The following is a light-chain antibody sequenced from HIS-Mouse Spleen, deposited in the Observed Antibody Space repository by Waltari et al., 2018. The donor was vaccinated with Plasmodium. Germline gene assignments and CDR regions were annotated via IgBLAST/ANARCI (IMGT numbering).Light chain of an antibody. CDR1: ALPKQS. CDR3: YSTDSSGNHRV. CDR2: EDS. V-gene: IGLV3-10*01. Sequence: SYELTQPPSVSVSPGQTARIPCSGDALPKQSAYWYQQKSGQAPMLVIYEDSKRPSGIPERFSGSSSGTMATLTISGAQVEDEADYYCYSTDSSGNHRVFGGGTKLTVL. J-gene: IGLJ3*02.